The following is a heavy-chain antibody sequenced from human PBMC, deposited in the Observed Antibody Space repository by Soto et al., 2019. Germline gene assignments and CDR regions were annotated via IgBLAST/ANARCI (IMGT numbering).Heavy chain of an antibody. D-gene: IGHD3-22*01. V-gene: IGHV3-21*01. Sequence: EVQLVESGGGLVKPGGSLRLSCAASGFTFSSYSMNWVRQAPGKGLEWVSSISSSSSYIYYADSVKGRFTISRDNAKNSLYLQMNSLRAEDKAVYYCARLLYYYDTSGYSHWGQGTLVTVSS. CDR2: ISSSSSYI. J-gene: IGHJ4*02. CDR1: GFTFSSYS. CDR3: ARLLYYYDTSGYSH.